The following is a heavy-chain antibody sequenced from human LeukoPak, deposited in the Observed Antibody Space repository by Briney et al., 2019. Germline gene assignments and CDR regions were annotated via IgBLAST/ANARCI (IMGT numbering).Heavy chain of an antibody. D-gene: IGHD3-22*01. J-gene: IGHJ4*02. CDR1: GFTFSSYG. Sequence: PGGFLRLSCAASGFTFSSYGMNWVRQAPGKGLEWVSGIGVGGTTYYADSVKGRFTISRDTSKNTLYLQMNSLRAEDTAVYYCAKTQGYYDCWGQGTLVTVSS. V-gene: IGHV3-23*01. CDR3: AKTQGYYDC. CDR2: IGVGGTT.